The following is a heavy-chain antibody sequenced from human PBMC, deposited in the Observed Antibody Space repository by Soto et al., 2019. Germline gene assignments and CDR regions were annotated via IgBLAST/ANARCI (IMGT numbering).Heavy chain of an antibody. CDR1: GYTFTSYY. Sequence: QVQLVQSGAEVKKPGASVKVSCKSSGYTFTSYYMHWVRQAPGQGLEWMGIINPSGGSTSYSQKFQGRVTMTRDTSTSTVYMELSSLRSEDTAVYYCARVKGSSGWYVAFDIWGQGTMVTVSS. J-gene: IGHJ3*02. D-gene: IGHD6-19*01. CDR2: INPSGGST. V-gene: IGHV1-46*01. CDR3: ARVKGSSGWYVAFDI.